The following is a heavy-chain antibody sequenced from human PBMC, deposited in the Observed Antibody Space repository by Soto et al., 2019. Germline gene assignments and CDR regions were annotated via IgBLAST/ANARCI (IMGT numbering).Heavy chain of an antibody. CDR1: GYTFTSYY. J-gene: IGHJ3*02. V-gene: IGHV1-46*01. CDR3: ARSSTNYCSGGSCYTDAFDI. CDR2: INPSGGST. Sequence: GASVKVSCKASGYTFTSYYMHWVRQAPGQGLEWMGIINPSGGSTSYAQKFQGRVTMTRDTSTSTVYMELSSLRSEDTAVYYCARSSTNYCSGGSCYTDAFDIWGQGTMVTVSS. D-gene: IGHD2-15*01.